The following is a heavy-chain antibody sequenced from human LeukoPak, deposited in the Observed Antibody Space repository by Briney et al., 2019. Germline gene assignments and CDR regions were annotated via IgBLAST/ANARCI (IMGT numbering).Heavy chain of an antibody. D-gene: IGHD2-2*01. CDR2: ISSSSSYI. J-gene: IGHJ6*02. CDR1: GFTFSSYS. V-gene: IGHV3-21*01. Sequence: GGSLRLSCAASGFTFSSYSMNWVRQAPGKGLEWVSSISSSSSYIYYADSVKGRFTISRDNAKNPLYLQMNSLRAEDTAVYYCVRGMYCSSTSCPSGMDVWGQGTMVTVSS. CDR3: VRGMYCSSTSCPSGMDV.